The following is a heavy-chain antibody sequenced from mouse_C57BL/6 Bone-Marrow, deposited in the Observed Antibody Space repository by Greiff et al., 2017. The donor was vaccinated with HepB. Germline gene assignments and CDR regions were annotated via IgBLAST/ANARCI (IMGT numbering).Heavy chain of an antibody. CDR3: VRHGGYYRPMDY. CDR2: IRSKSNNYAT. Sequence: VKLMESGGGLVQPKGSLKLSCAASGFSFNTYAMNWVRQAPGKGLEWVARIRSKSNNYATYYADSVKDRFTISRDDSESMLYLQMNNLKTEDTAMYYCVRHGGYYRPMDYWGQGTSVTVSS. CDR1: GFSFNTYA. D-gene: IGHD2-14*01. J-gene: IGHJ4*01. V-gene: IGHV10-1*01.